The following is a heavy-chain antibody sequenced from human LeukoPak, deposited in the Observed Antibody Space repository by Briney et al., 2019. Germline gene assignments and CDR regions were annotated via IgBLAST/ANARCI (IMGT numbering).Heavy chain of an antibody. D-gene: IGHD3-10*01. V-gene: IGHV3-21*01. CDR1: GFTFSSYS. CDR2: ISSSSSYI. Sequence: GSLVLSCAASGFTFSSYSMNWVRQAPGKGLEWVSSISSSSSYIYYADSVKGRFTISRDNAKNSLYLQMNSLRAEDTAVYYCARRGPVVRGVIVAFDIWGQGTMVTVSS. CDR3: ARRGPVVRGVIVAFDI. J-gene: IGHJ3*02.